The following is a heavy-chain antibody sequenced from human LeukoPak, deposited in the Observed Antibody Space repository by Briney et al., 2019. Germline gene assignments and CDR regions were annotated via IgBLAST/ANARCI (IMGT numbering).Heavy chain of an antibody. D-gene: IGHD3-3*01. V-gene: IGHV4-39*07. CDR1: GGSISSSSYF. CDR2: IYYSGST. CDR3: ARGSPTYYDFWSGYSGGDAFDI. Sequence: SETLSLTCTVSGGSISSSSYFWGWIRQPPGKGLGRIGSIYYSGSTYYNPSLKSRVTISVDTSKNQFSLKLSSVTAADTAVYYCARGSPTYYDFWSGYSGGDAFDIWGQGTMVTVSS. J-gene: IGHJ3*02.